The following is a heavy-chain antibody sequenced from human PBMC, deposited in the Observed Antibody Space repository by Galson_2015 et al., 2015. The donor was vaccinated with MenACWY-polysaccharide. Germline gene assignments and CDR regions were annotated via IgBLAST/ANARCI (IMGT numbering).Heavy chain of an antibody. D-gene: IGHD6-13*01. J-gene: IGHJ5*02. Sequence: SVKVSCKASGFTFTDYGINWVRQAPGQGLEWMGNITTYNGDTNYAQKFQGRVTMTADTSTNTAYMELTNLKSDDTAVYYCARDIPPLVLVPVINWFDPWGQGTLVTVSS. V-gene: IGHV1-18*01. CDR3: ARDIPPLVLVPVINWFDP. CDR1: GFTFTDYG. CDR2: ITTYNGDT.